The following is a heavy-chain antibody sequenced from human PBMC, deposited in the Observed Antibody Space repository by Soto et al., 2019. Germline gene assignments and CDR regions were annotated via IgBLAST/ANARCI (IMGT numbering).Heavy chain of an antibody. V-gene: IGHV3-48*02. D-gene: IGHD6-19*01. CDR3: ARGPNTAVAGRFDY. CDR2: ITGGSTI. J-gene: IGHJ4*02. CDR1: GFTFSSYS. Sequence: GGSLRLSCAASGFTFSSYSMNWVRQAPGKGLECVSYITGGSTIYYADSVKGRFTVSRDNAENSLYLQMNSLRDEDTAVYYCARGPNTAVAGRFDYWGQGTLVTVSA.